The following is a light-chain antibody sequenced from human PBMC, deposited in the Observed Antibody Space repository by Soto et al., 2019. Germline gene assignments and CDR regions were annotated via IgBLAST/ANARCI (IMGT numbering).Light chain of an antibody. V-gene: IGLV1-40*01. J-gene: IGLJ2*01. CDR3: QSYDNSHDWDVI. CDR1: SSNIGAGYA. CDR2: DDN. Sequence: QSLLTQPPSVSGAPGQRVTISCTGSSSNIGAGYAVHWYQQLPGAAPKLLISDDNDRPSGVPDRFSGSKSGTSASLAITGLQTEDEADYYCQSYDNSHDWDVIFGGGTQLTVL.